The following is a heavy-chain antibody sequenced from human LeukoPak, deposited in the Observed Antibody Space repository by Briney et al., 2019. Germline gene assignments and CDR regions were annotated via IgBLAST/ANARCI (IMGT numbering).Heavy chain of an antibody. CDR3: AIIVGATNGVDY. CDR2: IIPIFGTA. J-gene: IGHJ4*02. V-gene: IGHV1-69*05. Sequence: SVKDSCKASGGTFSSYAISWVRQAPGQGLEWMGGIIPIFGTANYAQKFQGRVTITTDESTSTAYMELSSLRSEDTAVYYCAIIVGATNGVDYWGQGTRDTVSS. D-gene: IGHD1-26*01. CDR1: GGTFSSYA.